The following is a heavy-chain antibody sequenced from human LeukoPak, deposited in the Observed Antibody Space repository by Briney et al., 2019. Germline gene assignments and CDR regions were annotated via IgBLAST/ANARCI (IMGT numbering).Heavy chain of an antibody. J-gene: IGHJ6*02. CDR1: GFTLSDYY. CDR2: ITSRGSTI. Sequence: GGSLRLSCAASGFTLSDYYLTWIRQAPGKGLEWVSYITSRGSTIYHADSVKGRFTISRDNAKNSLYLQMNSLRAEDTAVYYCARDKGVTMVRGVTAYYYYYGMDVWGQGTTVTVSS. V-gene: IGHV3-11*04. D-gene: IGHD3-10*01. CDR3: ARDKGVTMVRGVTAYYYYYGMDV.